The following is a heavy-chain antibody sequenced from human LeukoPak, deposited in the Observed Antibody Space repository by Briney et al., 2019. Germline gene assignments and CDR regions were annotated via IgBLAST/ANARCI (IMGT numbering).Heavy chain of an antibody. CDR1: GYPFTTYA. J-gene: IGHJ6*03. Sequence: ASVKVSCKTSGYPFTTYAISWVRQAPGQGLEWMGWIIAYIGNTNYAQTLQCRVTMTTDTSTSTAYMELRSLRSDDTAVYYCARDQDYLDVWGKGTTVTVSS. CDR3: ARDQDYLDV. V-gene: IGHV1-18*01. CDR2: IIAYIGNT.